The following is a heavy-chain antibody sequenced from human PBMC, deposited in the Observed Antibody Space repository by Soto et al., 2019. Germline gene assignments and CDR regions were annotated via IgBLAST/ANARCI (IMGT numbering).Heavy chain of an antibody. D-gene: IGHD4-4*01. V-gene: IGHV3-23*01. CDR3: AKEDYSPQGDFDY. CDR2: ISGSGGST. Sequence: EVQLLESGGGLVQPGGSLRLSCAASGFTFSSYAMSWVRQAPGKGLEWVSAISGSGGSTYYADSVKGRFTISGYNSKNTLYRPMNSLRAEDTAVYYFAKEDYSPQGDFDYWGQGTLVTVSS. CDR1: GFTFSSYA. J-gene: IGHJ4*02.